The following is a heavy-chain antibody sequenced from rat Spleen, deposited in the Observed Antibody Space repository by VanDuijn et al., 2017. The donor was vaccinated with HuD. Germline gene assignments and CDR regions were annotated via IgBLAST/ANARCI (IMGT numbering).Heavy chain of an antibody. V-gene: IGHV5-7*01. Sequence: EVQLVESGGGLVQPGRSLKLSCAASGFTFSDHYVAWVRQGPTKGLEWVATINYDGRSTFYRDSVRDRFTISRDNGKNTLYLQIDSLKSEDTATYYCARRGAYNTYYFDYWGQGVMVTVSS. CDR3: ARRGAYNTYYFDY. J-gene: IGHJ2*01. CDR1: GFTFSDHY. D-gene: IGHD1-10*01. CDR2: INYDGRST.